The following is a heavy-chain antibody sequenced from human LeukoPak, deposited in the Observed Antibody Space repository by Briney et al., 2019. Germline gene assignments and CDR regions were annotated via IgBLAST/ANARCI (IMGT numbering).Heavy chain of an antibody. D-gene: IGHD3-10*01. CDR2: IWYDGSTK. CDR3: AKNHGSGSYYYYYYMDV. J-gene: IGHJ6*03. V-gene: IGHV3-33*06. CDR1: GFTLSSSG. Sequence: GSLRLSCAASGFTLSSSGMHWVRQAPGKGLEGVAGIWYDGSTKYYADSVKGRFTISRDNSKNTLYLQMNSLRAEDTAVYYCAKNHGSGSYYYYYYMDVWGKGTTVTVSS.